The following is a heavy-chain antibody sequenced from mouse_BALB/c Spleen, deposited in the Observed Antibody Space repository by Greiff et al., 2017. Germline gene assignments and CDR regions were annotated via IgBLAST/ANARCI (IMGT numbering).Heavy chain of an antibody. CDR1: GYSITSGYY. V-gene: IGHV3-6*02. D-gene: IGHD1-2*01. Sequence: EVKLMESGPGLVKPSQSLSLTCSVTGYSITSGYYWNWIRQFPGNKLEWMGYISYDGSNNYNPSLKNRISITRDTSKNQFFLKLNSVTTEDTATYYCAGITTATAYWGQGTLVTVSA. CDR2: ISYDGSN. J-gene: IGHJ3*01. CDR3: AGITTATAY.